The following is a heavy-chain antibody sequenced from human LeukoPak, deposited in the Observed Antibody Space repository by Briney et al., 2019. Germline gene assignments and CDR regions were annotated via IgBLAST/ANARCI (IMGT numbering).Heavy chain of an antibody. V-gene: IGHV1-2*04. Sequence: ASMKVSCKASGYTFTDYYMHWVRQAPGQGLEWMGWINPNSGDTKYAQKVQGWVTMTRDTSISTAYMELSRLTSDDTAVYYCASDRSYNKGPLDYWGQGTLVTVSS. CDR2: INPNSGDT. J-gene: IGHJ4*02. CDR1: GYTFTDYY. CDR3: ASDRSYNKGPLDY. D-gene: IGHD1-14*01.